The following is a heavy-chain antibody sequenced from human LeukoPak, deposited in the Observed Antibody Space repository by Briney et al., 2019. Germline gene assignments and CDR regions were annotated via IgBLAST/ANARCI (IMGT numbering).Heavy chain of an antibody. CDR2: ISGSGGST. CDR1: GFTFSSYA. CDR3: AKGYGDYRNYYYGMDV. V-gene: IGHV3-23*01. D-gene: IGHD4-17*01. J-gene: IGHJ6*02. Sequence: GGSLRLSCAASGFTFSSYAMSWVRQAPGKGLEWVSAISGSGGSTYYADSVKGRFTISRDNSKNTLYLQMNRLRAEDTAVYYCAKGYGDYRNYYYGMDVWGQGTTVTVSS.